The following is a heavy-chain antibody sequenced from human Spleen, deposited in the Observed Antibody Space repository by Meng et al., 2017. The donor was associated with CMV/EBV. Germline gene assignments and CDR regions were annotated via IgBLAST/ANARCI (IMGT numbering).Heavy chain of an antibody. Sequence: GESLKISCAASGFTFSNYAMHWVRRAPGKGLEWVAIISYDGSKKYYADSVKGRVTISRDNSKDTLYPQMNSLRAEDTAVYYCTKVRLRYERGAFDIWGQGTMVTVSS. J-gene: IGHJ3*02. CDR3: TKVRLRYERGAFDI. CDR2: ISYDGSKK. V-gene: IGHV3-30-3*01. CDR1: GFTFSNYA. D-gene: IGHD3-16*01.